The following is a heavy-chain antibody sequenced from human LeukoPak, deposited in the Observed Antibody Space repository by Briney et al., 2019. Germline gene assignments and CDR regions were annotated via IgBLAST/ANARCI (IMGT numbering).Heavy chain of an antibody. D-gene: IGHD3-22*01. CDR3: ARDGSPHTSGYYRFGGFDC. J-gene: IGHJ4*02. CDR1: GFTFSSYS. CDR2: FYVGGYT. Sequence: GGSLGLSCAASGFTFSSYSMSWVRQAPGKGLEWVSLFYVGGYTLYADSVKGRFTISRDNSKNTLYLQMNSLRAEDTAVYYCARDGSPHTSGYYRFGGFDCWGQGTLVTVSS. V-gene: IGHV3-66*01.